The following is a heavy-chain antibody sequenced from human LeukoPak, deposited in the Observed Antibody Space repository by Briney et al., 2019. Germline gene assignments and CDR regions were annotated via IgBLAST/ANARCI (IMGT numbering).Heavy chain of an antibody. J-gene: IGHJ4*02. CDR2: INPNSGAT. D-gene: IGHD3-3*01. Sequence: ASVKVSCKASGYTLTDYYLHWVRQAPGQGLKWMGRINPNSGATHYAQSFQARVTMTRDTSIASSYMELTGLESDDTAVYYCAKAPNFHVRFLEWQIDYWGQGTLVTVSS. CDR1: GYTLTDYY. V-gene: IGHV1-2*06. CDR3: AKAPNFHVRFLEWQIDY.